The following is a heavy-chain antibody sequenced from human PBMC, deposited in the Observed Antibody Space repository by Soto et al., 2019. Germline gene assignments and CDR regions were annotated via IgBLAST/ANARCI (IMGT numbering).Heavy chain of an antibody. D-gene: IGHD1-1*01. CDR2: IYATGTT. CDR1: GASISGFY. V-gene: IGHV4-4*07. J-gene: IGHJ5*02. CDR3: VRDGTKTLRDWFDP. Sequence: PSEALSLTCTVSGASISGFYWSWIRKSAGKGLEWIGRIYATGTTDYNPSLKSRVMMSVDTSKKQFSLKLRSVTAADTAVYYCVRDGTKTLRDWFDPWGQGISVTVSS.